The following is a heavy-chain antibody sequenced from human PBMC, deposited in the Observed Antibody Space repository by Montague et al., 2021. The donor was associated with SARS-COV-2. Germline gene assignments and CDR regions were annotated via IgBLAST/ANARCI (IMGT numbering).Heavy chain of an antibody. V-gene: IGHV4-59*13. CDR3: ARGDVEMATIKSGGPFYHFDY. J-gene: IGHJ4*02. CDR2: IYYSGST. CDR1: GGSISSYY. Sequence: SETLSLTCTVSGGSISSYYWSWIRQPPGKGLEWIGYIYYSGSTYYNPSLKSPVTISVDTSKNQFSLKLSSVTAADTAVYYCARGDVEMATIKSGGPFYHFDYWGQGTLVTVSS. D-gene: IGHD5-24*01.